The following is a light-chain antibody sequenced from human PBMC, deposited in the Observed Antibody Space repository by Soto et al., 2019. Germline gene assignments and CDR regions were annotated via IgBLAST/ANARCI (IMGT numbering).Light chain of an antibody. V-gene: IGKV1-5*03. J-gene: IGKJ1*01. CDR1: QSISSW. CDR2: KAT. CDR3: QEYKSYWT. Sequence: DIQMTQSPSTLSASVGDRVNITCRASQSISSWLAWYQQKPGKAPKLLIYKATSLERGVPSRFSGSGSGTEFTLTISSLQPDDFATYYCQEYKSYWTFGQGTKVEIK.